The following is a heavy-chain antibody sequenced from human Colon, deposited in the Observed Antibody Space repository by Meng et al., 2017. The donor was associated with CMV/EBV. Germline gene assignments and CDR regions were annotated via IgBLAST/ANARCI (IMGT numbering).Heavy chain of an antibody. V-gene: IGHV3-23*01. Sequence: GESLKISCAASGFTFSSYGMTWVRQAPGKGLEWVSVISGNGGSTYYADPVKGRFTISRDNSNNTLYLQMRSLRAEDTAVYYCARHNTKYGYGRDYFEYWGQGVLVTVSS. CDR3: ARHNTKYGYGRDYFEY. J-gene: IGHJ4*01. CDR1: GFTFSSYG. D-gene: IGHD5-18*01. CDR2: ISGNGGST.